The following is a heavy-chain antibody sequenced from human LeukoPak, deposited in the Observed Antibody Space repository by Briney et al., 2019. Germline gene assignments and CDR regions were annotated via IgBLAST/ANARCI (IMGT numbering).Heavy chain of an antibody. D-gene: IGHD1-26*01. CDR3: AKVRILRITYFDY. CDR2: ISGSGGST. J-gene: IGHJ4*02. Sequence: GGSLRLSCAASGFTFSSYAMSWVRQAPGKGLEWVSAISGSGGSTYYADSVKGRFTISRDNSKNTLYLQMNSLRAEDTAVCYCAKVRILRITYFDYWGQGTLVTVSS. V-gene: IGHV3-23*01. CDR1: GFTFSSYA.